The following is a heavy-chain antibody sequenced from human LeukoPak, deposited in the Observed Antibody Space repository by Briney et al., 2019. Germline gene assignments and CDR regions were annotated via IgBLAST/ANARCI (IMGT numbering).Heavy chain of an antibody. V-gene: IGHV3-23*01. CDR2: IGNNGGGI. D-gene: IGHD7-27*01. J-gene: IGHJ4*02. CDR1: GFTFSTYT. CDR3: AIDPNWGTHS. Sequence: GGSLRLSCAASGFTFSTYTMYWVRHPPGKRLEWVSIIGNNGGGIHYADSVRGRFTISRDNSKNALYLRMNSLRVEDTAVYYCAIDPNWGTHSWGQGVLVTVSS.